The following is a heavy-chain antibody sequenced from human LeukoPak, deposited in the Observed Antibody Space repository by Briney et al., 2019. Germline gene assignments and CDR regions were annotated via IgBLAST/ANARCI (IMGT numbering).Heavy chain of an antibody. CDR3: ARISRVWRTLDY. Sequence: SETLSLTCTVSGGSISSSSYYWSWIRQPAGKGLDWIGRIYTSGSTNYNPSLKSRVTISVDTSKNQFSLKLSSVTAADTAVYYCARISRVWRTLDYWGQGTLVTVSS. V-gene: IGHV4-61*02. CDR2: IYTSGST. J-gene: IGHJ4*02. D-gene: IGHD2-8*01. CDR1: GGSISSSSYY.